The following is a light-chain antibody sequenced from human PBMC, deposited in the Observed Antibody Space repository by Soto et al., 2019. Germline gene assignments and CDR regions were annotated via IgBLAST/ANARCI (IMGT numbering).Light chain of an antibody. Sequence: EVVMTQSPATLSVSPGERATLSCRASQSVSSNLAWYQHKPGQAPWLLIYGASTRAIGIPARFSGSGSGTEFTLTISSLQSEDFAVYYCQQYDNWPLTFGQGTRLEI. CDR1: QSVSSN. J-gene: IGKJ5*01. CDR3: QQYDNWPLT. CDR2: GAS. V-gene: IGKV3-15*01.